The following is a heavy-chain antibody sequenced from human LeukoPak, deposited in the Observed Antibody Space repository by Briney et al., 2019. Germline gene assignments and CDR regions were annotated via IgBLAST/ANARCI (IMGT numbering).Heavy chain of an antibody. D-gene: IGHD5-18*01. V-gene: IGHV1-2*02. CDR3: ASGLLPEDTAMVRGDWFDP. CDR1: GYTFTGYY. Sequence: ASVKVSCKASGYTFTGYYMHWVRQAPGQGLEWMGWINPNSGGTNYAQKFQGRVTMTRDTSISTAYMELSRLRSDDTAVYYCASGLLPEDTAMVRGDWFDPWGQGTQVTVSS. J-gene: IGHJ5*02. CDR2: INPNSGGT.